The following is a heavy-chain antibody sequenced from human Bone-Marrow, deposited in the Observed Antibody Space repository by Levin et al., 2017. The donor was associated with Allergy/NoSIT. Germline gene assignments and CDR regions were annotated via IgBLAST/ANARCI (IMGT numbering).Heavy chain of an antibody. V-gene: IGHV4-31*02. J-gene: IGHJ4*02. CDR1: CASISTDNDY. D-gene: IGHD1-1*01. CDR3: ARERLDSFDS. Sequence: SQTLSLTFTVSCASISTDNDYWSWIRQHPGKGLEWIGYISYSGSTYYNPSLKSRLTMSLDTSKSQFSLGLTSVTAADTAVYFCARERLDSFDSWGQGTLVTVSS. CDR2: ISYSGST.